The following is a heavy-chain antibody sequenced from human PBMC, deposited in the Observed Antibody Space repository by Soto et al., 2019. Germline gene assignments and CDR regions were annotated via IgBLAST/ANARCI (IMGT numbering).Heavy chain of an antibody. D-gene: IGHD4-4*01. CDR2: FYYTGTT. CDR3: ASHPTSTVIPYFAY. J-gene: IGHJ4*02. CDR1: GDSITSSNYY. Sequence: QLRLQESGPGLVRPSETLSLTCTVSGDSITSSNYYWGWILQPPGKGREWIGSFYYTGTTFYNPSIKSRVTMSVETSKNHFSLRLSSVPAADTAVYYGASHPTSTVIPYFAYWGQGTLVTVSS. V-gene: IGHV4-39*02.